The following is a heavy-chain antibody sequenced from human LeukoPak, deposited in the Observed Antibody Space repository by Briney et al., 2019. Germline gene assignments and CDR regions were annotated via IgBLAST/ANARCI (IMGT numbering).Heavy chain of an antibody. CDR1: GESISGFY. D-gene: IGHD3-10*01. J-gene: IGHJ5*02. V-gene: IGHV4-59*01. CDR2: IYYSGST. Sequence: SETLSLTCTVPGESISGFYWTWIRQPPGKGLEWIGYIYYSGSTNYNPSLKSRVTISVDTSKNQFSLKLSSVTAADTAVYYCARVSGSGSGNWFDPWGQGTLVTVSS. CDR3: ARVSGSGSGNWFDP.